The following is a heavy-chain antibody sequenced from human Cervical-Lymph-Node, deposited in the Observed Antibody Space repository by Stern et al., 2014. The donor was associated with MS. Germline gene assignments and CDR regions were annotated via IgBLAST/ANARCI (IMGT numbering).Heavy chain of an antibody. D-gene: IGHD6-6*01. CDR2: IDWDDDK. CDR1: GFSLTTSGMC. Sequence: HVTLKESGPALVKPTQTLTLTCPFSGFSLTTSGMCVSWIRQPPGKALEWLAFIDWDDDKSYNTSLKTRLTISKDTSKNQVVLTMTNMDPVDTATYYCARFYSSSSFADAFDIWGQGTMVTVSS. CDR3: ARFYSSSSFADAFDI. J-gene: IGHJ3*02. V-gene: IGHV2-70*01.